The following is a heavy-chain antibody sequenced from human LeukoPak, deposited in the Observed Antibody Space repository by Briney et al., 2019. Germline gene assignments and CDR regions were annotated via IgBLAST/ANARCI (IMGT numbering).Heavy chain of an antibody. CDR3: ARDQDYYDSSGQVY. CDR1: GFTFSSYA. V-gene: IGHV3-23*01. CDR2: ISGSGGST. Sequence: GGSLRLSCAASGFTFSSYAMSWVRQAPGKGLEWVSAISGSGGSTYYADSVKGRFTISRDNAKNSLYLQMNSLRAEDTAVYYCARDQDYYDSSGQVYWGQGTLVTVSS. J-gene: IGHJ4*02. D-gene: IGHD3-22*01.